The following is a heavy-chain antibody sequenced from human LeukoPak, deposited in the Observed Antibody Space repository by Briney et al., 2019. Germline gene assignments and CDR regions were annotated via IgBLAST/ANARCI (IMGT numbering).Heavy chain of an antibody. CDR2: ICPDGSDP. V-gene: IGHV5-51*01. Sequence: GESLKISCKGSGYSFASYSIGWVRQMPGKGLEWMGIICPDGSDPRYSPSFQGQVTISADKSISTAYLQWSSLKASDTAMYYCARGSARIVGATGVDYWGQGTLVTVSS. D-gene: IGHD1-26*01. J-gene: IGHJ4*02. CDR1: GYSFASYS. CDR3: ARGSARIVGATGVDY.